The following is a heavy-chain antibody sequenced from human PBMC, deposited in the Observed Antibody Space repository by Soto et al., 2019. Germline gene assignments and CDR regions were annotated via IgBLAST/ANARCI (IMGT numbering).Heavy chain of an antibody. Sequence: EVQLLESGGGGVQPGGSLRLSCAASGFIFSDYAMTWVRQTPGKGLEWVSAITSSGSSTYFADSLKGRITISRDNSKNTLSLQMDSLKLEDTAIHYCAKGVEGYVVSSFDSWGQGALVTVPS. CDR2: ITSSGSST. CDR3: AKGVEGYVVSSFDS. CDR1: GFIFSDYA. V-gene: IGHV3-23*01. J-gene: IGHJ4*02. D-gene: IGHD5-12*01.